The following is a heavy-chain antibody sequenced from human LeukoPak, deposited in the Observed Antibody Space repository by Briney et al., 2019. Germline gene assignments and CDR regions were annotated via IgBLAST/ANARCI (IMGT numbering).Heavy chain of an antibody. CDR1: GGSISNDF. J-gene: IGHJ3*02. CDR3: ARELGYEEAFDI. V-gene: IGHV4-59*01. D-gene: IGHD5-12*01. Sequence: PSETLSLTCAVSGGSISNDFWSWIRQPPGKGLEWIAYIYYSVSTSYNPSLKSRVTISVDTSKNQFSLNLSSVTAADTAVYYCARELGYEEAFDIWGQGTMVTVSS. CDR2: IYYSVST.